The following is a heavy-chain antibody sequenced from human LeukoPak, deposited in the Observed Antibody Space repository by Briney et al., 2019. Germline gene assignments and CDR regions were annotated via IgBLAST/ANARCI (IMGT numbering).Heavy chain of an antibody. D-gene: IGHD3-22*01. Sequence: SSETLSLTCAVSGGSISTYYWSWIRQPAGKGLEWIGSIYYSGSTYYNPSLKSRVTISVDTSKNQFSLKLSSVTAADTAVYYCARDNYYDSSGYAFDIWGQGTMVTVSS. CDR2: IYYSGST. CDR3: ARDNYYDSSGYAFDI. CDR1: GGSISTYY. J-gene: IGHJ3*02. V-gene: IGHV4-4*07.